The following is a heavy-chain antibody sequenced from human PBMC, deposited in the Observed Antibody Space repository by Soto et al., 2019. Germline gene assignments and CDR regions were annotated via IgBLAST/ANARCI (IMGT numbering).Heavy chain of an antibody. J-gene: IGHJ5*02. CDR2: IIPIFGTA. D-gene: IGHD3-3*01. V-gene: IGHV1-69*13. CDR3: ARDGSEIFGVVITHSNWFDP. CDR1: GGTFSSYA. Sequence: ASVKVSCKASGGTFSSYAISWVRQAPGQGLEWMGGIIPIFGTANYAQKFQGRVTITADESTSTAYMELSSLRSEDTAVYYCARDGSEIFGVVITHSNWFDPWGQGTLVTVSS.